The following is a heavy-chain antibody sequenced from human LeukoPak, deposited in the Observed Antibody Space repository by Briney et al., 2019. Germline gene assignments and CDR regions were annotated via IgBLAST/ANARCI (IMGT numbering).Heavy chain of an antibody. CDR2: MNPNSGNT. J-gene: IGHJ3*02. Sequence: ASVKVSCKASGYTCTSYDINWVRQATGQGLEWVGWMNPNSGNTGYAQKLQGRVTITRNSSISTAYMELSSLRSEDTAVYYCARDADGSGSGAFDIWGQGTMVTVSS. D-gene: IGHD3-10*01. CDR3: ARDADGSGSGAFDI. V-gene: IGHV1-8*03. CDR1: GYTCTSYD.